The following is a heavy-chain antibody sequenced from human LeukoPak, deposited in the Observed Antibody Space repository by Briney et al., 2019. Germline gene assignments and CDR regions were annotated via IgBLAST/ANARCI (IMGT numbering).Heavy chain of an antibody. J-gene: IGHJ3*02. CDR1: GYTFTGYN. D-gene: IGHD3-10*01. V-gene: IGHV1-2*02. Sequence: GASVKVSCKASGYTFTGYNVNWVRQAPGQGLEWMGWINPNSGGTNYAQKFQGRVTMTRDTSISTAYMELSRLRSDDTAVYYCARAGKLMITMVRGALASKKGFDIWGQGTMVTVSS. CDR3: ARAGKLMITMVRGALASKKGFDI. CDR2: INPNSGGT.